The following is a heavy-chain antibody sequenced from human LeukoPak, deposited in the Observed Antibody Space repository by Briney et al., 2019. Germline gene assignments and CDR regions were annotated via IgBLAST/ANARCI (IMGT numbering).Heavy chain of an antibody. Sequence: GGSLRLSCAVSGFPFSEAWMGWVRQAPGKGLEWVGRITSTTDGGTTDHAAPVRGRFTISRDDSKTTLYLQMNSLKTEDTAVYYCTTSLTTRGQGTLVTVSS. D-gene: IGHD4/OR15-4a*01. V-gene: IGHV3-15*01. CDR1: GFPFSEAW. CDR2: ITSTTDGGTT. CDR3: TTSLTT. J-gene: IGHJ4*02.